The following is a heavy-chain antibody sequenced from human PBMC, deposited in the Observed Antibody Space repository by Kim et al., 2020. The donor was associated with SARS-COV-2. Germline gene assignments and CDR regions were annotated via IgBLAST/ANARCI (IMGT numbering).Heavy chain of an antibody. CDR3: ARDRADSSGYYRRGVVDY. V-gene: IGHV1-18*01. CDR1: GYTFTSYG. CDR2: ISAYNGNT. Sequence: ASVKVSCKASGYTFTSYGISWVRQAPGQGLEWMGWISAYNGNTNYAQKLQGRVTMTTDTSTSTAYMELRSLRSDDTAVYYCARDRADSSGYYRRGVVDYWGQGTLVTVSS. J-gene: IGHJ4*02. D-gene: IGHD3-22*01.